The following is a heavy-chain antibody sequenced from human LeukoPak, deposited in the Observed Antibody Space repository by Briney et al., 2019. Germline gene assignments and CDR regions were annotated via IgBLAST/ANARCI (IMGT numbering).Heavy chain of an antibody. CDR3: AAAVAGKLDY. Sequence: KSSETLSLTCAVSGFSISSGYYWGWIRQPPGKGLEWIGSIYHSGSTYYNPSLKSRVTISVDTSKNQFSLKLSSVTAADTAVYYCAAAVAGKLDYWGQGTLVTVSS. CDR1: GFSISSGYY. V-gene: IGHV4-38-2*01. CDR2: IYHSGST. J-gene: IGHJ4*02. D-gene: IGHD6-19*01.